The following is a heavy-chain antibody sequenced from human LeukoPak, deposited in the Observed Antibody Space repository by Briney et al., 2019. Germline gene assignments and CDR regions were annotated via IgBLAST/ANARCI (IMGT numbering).Heavy chain of an antibody. CDR1: GYTFTGYY. Sequence: ASVKVSCKASGYTFTGYYMHWVRQAPGQGLEWMGWINPNSGGTNYAQKFQGRVTMTRDTSISTAYMELSRLRSDDTAVYYCARGDDSSGYYSCYYYYYMDVWGKGTTVTVSS. J-gene: IGHJ6*03. D-gene: IGHD3-22*01. V-gene: IGHV1-2*02. CDR2: INPNSGGT. CDR3: ARGDDSSGYYSCYYYYYMDV.